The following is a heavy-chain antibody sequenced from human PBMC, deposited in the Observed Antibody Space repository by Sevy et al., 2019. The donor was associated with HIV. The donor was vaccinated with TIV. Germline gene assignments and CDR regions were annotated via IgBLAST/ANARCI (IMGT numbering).Heavy chain of an antibody. CDR2: IRYDGSNK. CDR3: AKDSVVVAAFDY. V-gene: IGHV3-30*02. CDR1: GFTFSSYG. D-gene: IGHD2-15*01. J-gene: IGHJ4*02. Sequence: GGSLRLSCAASGFTFSSYGMHWVRQTPGKGLEWVAFIRYDGSNKYYADSVKGRFTISRDNSKNTLYLQMNSLRAEDTAVYYCAKDSVVVAAFDYWGQGTLVTVSS.